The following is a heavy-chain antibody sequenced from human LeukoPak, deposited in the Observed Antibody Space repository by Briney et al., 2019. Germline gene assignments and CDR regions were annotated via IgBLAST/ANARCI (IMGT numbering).Heavy chain of an antibody. CDR1: GVSITSSHHY. V-gene: IGHV4-39*01. CDR3: ARVIRPTGYYSNPKSGAFDF. D-gene: IGHD3-9*01. CDR2: IYSTGST. J-gene: IGHJ4*02. Sequence: SETLSLTCAVSGVSITSSHHYWGWIRQPPGKGLEWIGTIYSTGSTYYNPSLRTRLTISVDTSKNQFSLKLSSVTATDAAIYFCARVIRPTGYYSNPKSGAFDFWGQGTLVTVSS.